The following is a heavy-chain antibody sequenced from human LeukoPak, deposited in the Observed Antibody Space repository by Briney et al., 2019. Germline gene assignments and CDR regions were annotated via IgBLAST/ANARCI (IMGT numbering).Heavy chain of an antibody. Sequence: HPGETLRLSCVASGFTFRHYDMSWVRQAPGKGLEWVSSINTSGGSTYYADSLQGRFTISRDNSKNTLHLQMNNVRAEDTALYYCMKLPTMIIVIDTDFEYWGQGAQVTVSS. J-gene: IGHJ4*02. CDR2: INTSGGST. V-gene: IGHV3-23*01. D-gene: IGHD2-21*01. CDR1: GFTFRHYD. CDR3: MKLPTMIIVIDTDFEY.